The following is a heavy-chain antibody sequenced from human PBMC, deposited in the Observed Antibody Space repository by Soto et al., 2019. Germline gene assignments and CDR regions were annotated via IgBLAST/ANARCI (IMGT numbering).Heavy chain of an antibody. CDR2: ISSKGIT. CDR3: ASLKDYYFHF. CDR1: GGSISSGGYY. Sequence: QVQLQESGPGLVKPSQTLSLTCTVSGGSISSGGYYWSWIRQHPEKGLEWIGYISSKGITYYNPYLESRFTISWDTSKNQFSLMLPSVTAADTAVYYCASLKDYYFHFWGQGTLVTVSS. J-gene: IGHJ4*02. V-gene: IGHV4-31*03.